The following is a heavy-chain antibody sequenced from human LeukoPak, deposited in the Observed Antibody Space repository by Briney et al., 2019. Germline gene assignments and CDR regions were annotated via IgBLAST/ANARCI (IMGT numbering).Heavy chain of an antibody. V-gene: IGHV4-59*08. Sequence: SETLSLTCTVSGGSISSYYWSWIRQPPGRGLEWIGWIYYSGNTKYNPSLESRVTISLDTPKNPFSLKLTSVTAADTAVYYCARHYGAGTYPLDYWGQGTLVTVSS. CDR1: GGSISSYY. CDR2: IYYSGNT. D-gene: IGHD3-10*01. CDR3: ARHYGAGTYPLDY. J-gene: IGHJ4*02.